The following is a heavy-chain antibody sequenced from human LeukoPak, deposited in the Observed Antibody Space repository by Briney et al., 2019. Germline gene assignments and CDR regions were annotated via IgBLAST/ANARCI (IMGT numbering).Heavy chain of an antibody. J-gene: IGHJ6*03. CDR2: IYHSGST. CDR3: ARATDYDYGDYKHYYYYYMDV. CDR1: GRSFSGYY. D-gene: IGHD4-17*01. V-gene: IGHV4-34*01. Sequence: SETLSLTCAVYGRSFSGYYWSWIRQPPGKGLEWIGEIYHSGSTNYNPSLKSRVTISVDKSKNQFSLKLSSVTAADTAVYYCARATDYDYGDYKHYYYYYMDVWGKGTTVTVSS.